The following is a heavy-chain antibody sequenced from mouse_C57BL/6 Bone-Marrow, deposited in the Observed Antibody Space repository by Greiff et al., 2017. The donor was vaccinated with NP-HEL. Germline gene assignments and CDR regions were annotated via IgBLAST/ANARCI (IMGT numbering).Heavy chain of an antibody. D-gene: IGHD1-1*01. Sequence: EVQLQQSGPELVKPGASVKISCKASGYTFTDYYMNWVKQSHGKSLEWIGDINPNNGGTSYNQKFKGKATLTVDKSSSTDYMELRSLTSEDSAVYYCARWAVVATYYAMDYWGQGTSVTVSS. V-gene: IGHV1-26*01. J-gene: IGHJ4*01. CDR2: INPNNGGT. CDR1: GYTFTDYY. CDR3: ARWAVVATYYAMDY.